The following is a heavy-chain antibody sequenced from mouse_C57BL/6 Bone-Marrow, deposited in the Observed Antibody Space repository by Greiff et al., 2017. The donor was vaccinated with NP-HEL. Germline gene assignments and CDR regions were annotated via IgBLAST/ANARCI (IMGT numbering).Heavy chain of an antibody. CDR1: GYTFTSYW. J-gene: IGHJ1*03. V-gene: IGHV1-64*01. D-gene: IGHD2-1*01. CDR3: ARSGNYLKGRRGWYFDV. CDR2: IHPNSGST. Sequence: VQLQQPGAELVKPGASVKLSCKASGYTFTSYWMHWVKQRPGQGLEWIGMIHPNSGSTNYNEKFKSKATLTVDKSSSTAYMRLSSLTSEDSAVYYCARSGNYLKGRRGWYFDVWGTGTTVTVSS.